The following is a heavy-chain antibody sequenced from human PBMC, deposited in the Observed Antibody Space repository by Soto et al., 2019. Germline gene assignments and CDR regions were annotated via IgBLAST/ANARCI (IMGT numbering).Heavy chain of an antibody. V-gene: IGHV6-1*01. Sequence: SQTLSLTCAVSGDSVSSNSAAWNWIRQSPSRGLEWLGRTYYRSRWYSDYAGSVKSRITINADTSKNQFSLHLNSVTPQDTAVYYCARDVGYSYGPIDYWGQGTLVTVSS. CDR3: ARDVGYSYGPIDY. CDR2: TYYRSRWYS. CDR1: GDSVSSNSAA. D-gene: IGHD5-18*01. J-gene: IGHJ4*02.